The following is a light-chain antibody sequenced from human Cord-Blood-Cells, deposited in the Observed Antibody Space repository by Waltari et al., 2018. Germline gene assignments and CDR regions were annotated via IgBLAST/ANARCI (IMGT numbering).Light chain of an antibody. J-gene: IGLJ3*02. CDR2: DVS. CDR1: SRDVCGYNY. CDR3: SSYTSSSTWV. Sequence: QSALTQPASVSGSPGQSITISCPGTSRDVCGYNYVSWYQQHPGKAPKLMIYDVSNRPSGVSNRFSGSKSGNTASLTISGLQAEDEADYYCSSYTSSSTWVFGGGTKLTVL. V-gene: IGLV2-14*01.